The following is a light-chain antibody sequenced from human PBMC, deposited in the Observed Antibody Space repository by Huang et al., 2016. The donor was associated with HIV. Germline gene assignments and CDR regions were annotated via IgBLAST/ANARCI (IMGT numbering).Light chain of an antibody. Sequence: EIVLTQSPGTLALSPGERATLSCRASQSVSSRYLACYQQKPGQAPRLRIYGASYRATGIPDRFSGSGSGTDFTLTISRLEPEDLAVYYCQQYGTSRIFTFGPGTRVDIK. CDR3: QQYGTSRIFT. J-gene: IGKJ3*01. CDR2: GAS. CDR1: QSVSSRY. V-gene: IGKV3-20*01.